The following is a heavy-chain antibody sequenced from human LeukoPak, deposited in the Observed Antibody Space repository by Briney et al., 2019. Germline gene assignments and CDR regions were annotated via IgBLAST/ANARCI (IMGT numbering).Heavy chain of an antibody. CDR3: ARVGGVYESDF. CDR2: IKQDGSEK. CDR1: GFTFSSYW. D-gene: IGHD3-16*01. V-gene: IGHV3-7*01. Sequence: SGGSLRLSCAASGFTFSSYWMSWVRQAPGKGLEWVANIKQDGSEKYYVDSMKGRFTISRDNAKNSLFLQMNSLRAEDTAVYYCARVGGVYESDFWGQGTLVTVSS. J-gene: IGHJ4*02.